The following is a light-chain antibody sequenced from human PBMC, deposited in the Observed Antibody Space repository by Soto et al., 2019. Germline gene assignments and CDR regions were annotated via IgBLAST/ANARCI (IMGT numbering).Light chain of an antibody. V-gene: IGLV2-14*01. CDR1: SSDVGVYNH. CDR3: SSSTTSTTLI. Sequence: QSALTQPASVSGSPGQSTTISCTGTSSDVGVYNHVSWYQQNPGKAPKLMIYEVNNRPSGVSDRFSGSKSGNTASLTISGLQAEDEADYFCSSSTTSTTLIFGGGTKLTVL. J-gene: IGLJ2*01. CDR2: EVN.